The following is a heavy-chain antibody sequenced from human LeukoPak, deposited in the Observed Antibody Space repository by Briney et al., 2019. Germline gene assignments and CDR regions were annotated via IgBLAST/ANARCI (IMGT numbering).Heavy chain of an antibody. CDR1: GFTFSSYA. V-gene: IGHV3-30-3*01. Sequence: GGSLRLSCAASGFTFSSYAMHWVRQAPGKGLEWVAVISYDGSNKYYADSVKGRFTISRDNSKNTLYLQMNSLRAEHTAVYYCARDTRRDGYNFGYWGQGTLVTVSS. CDR3: ARDTRRDGYNFGY. D-gene: IGHD5-24*01. J-gene: IGHJ4*02. CDR2: ISYDGSNK.